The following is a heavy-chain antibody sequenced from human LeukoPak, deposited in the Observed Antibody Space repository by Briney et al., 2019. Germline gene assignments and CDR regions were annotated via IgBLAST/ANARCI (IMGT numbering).Heavy chain of an antibody. D-gene: IGHD2-2*01. CDR3: AREEVYCSSTSCTPGYNWFDP. CDR2: IYTSGST. V-gene: IGHV4-61*02. J-gene: IGHJ5*02. Sequence: PSQTLSLTCTVSGGSISSGSYYWSWIRQPAGKGLEWIGRIYTSGSTNYNPSLKSRVTISVDTSKNQFSLKLSSVTAADTAVYYCAREEVYCSSTSCTPGYNWFDPWGQGTLVTVSS. CDR1: GGSISSGSYY.